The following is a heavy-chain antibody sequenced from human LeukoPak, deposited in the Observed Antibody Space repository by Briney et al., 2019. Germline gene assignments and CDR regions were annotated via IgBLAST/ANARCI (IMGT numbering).Heavy chain of an antibody. Sequence: GGSLRLSCAASGFTFSSYGMHWVRQAPGKGLEWVAVISYDGSNKYYADSVKGRFTISRDNSKNTLYLQMNSLRAEDTAVYYCAKDLVVAATSVFDYWGQGTLVTVSS. CDR3: AKDLVVAATSVFDY. J-gene: IGHJ4*02. D-gene: IGHD2-15*01. CDR2: ISYDGSNK. V-gene: IGHV3-30*18. CDR1: GFTFSSYG.